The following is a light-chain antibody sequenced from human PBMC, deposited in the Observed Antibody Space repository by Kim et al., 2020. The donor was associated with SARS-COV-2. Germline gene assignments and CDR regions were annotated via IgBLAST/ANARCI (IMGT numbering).Light chain of an antibody. J-gene: IGKJ5*01. CDR1: QSIGDY. CDR2: AAS. CDR3: QQSYSTPHIT. V-gene: IGKV1-39*01. Sequence: GDRVTITCRASQSIGDYLNWYQHRPGKAPKLLIHAASSLQSDVPSRFSGSGSGTDFTLTISVLQPEDFTTYFCQQSYSTPHITFGPGTRL.